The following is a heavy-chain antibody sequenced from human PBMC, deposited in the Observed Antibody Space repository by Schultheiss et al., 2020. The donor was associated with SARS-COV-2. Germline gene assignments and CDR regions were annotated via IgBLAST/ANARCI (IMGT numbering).Heavy chain of an antibody. D-gene: IGHD3-3*01. CDR2: ISSRSSTI. CDR1: GFTFSNAW. V-gene: IGHV3-48*02. CDR3: ARDPDYDFWSGYSRHFDY. Sequence: GGSLRLSCAASGFTFSNAWMNWVRQAPGKGLEWISYISSRSSTIHYADSVKGRVTISRDNAKNSLYLQMNSLRDEDTAVYYCARDPDYDFWSGYSRHFDYWGQGTLVTVSS. J-gene: IGHJ4*02.